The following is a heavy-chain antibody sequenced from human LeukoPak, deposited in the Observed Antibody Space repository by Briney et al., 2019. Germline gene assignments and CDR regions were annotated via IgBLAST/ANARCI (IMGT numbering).Heavy chain of an antibody. Sequence: ASVEVAWKASGYRLTSYGVRWAHQVPGQRLEWMGWINAGNGNTKYSQKFQGRVTITRDTSASTAYMELSSLRSEDTAVYYCARDYHGMDVWGKGTTVTVSS. CDR1: GYRLTSYG. V-gene: IGHV1-3*01. CDR3: ARDYHGMDV. CDR2: INAGNGNT. D-gene: IGHD3-16*02. J-gene: IGHJ6*04.